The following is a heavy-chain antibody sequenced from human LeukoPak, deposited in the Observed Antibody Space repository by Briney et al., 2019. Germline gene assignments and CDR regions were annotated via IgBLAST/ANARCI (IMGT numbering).Heavy chain of an antibody. CDR2: LSGSDNTT. D-gene: IGHD3-10*01. V-gene: IGHV3-23*01. J-gene: IGHJ4*02. CDR1: GFTFSTYA. Sequence: GGSLRLSCAASGFTFSTYAMSWVRQAPGKGLEWVSTLSGSDNTTYYADSVKGRFTISRDNSENTLYLQMDSLRGEDTAVYYCAKATVVRGPSTFGSWGQGTLVTVSS. CDR3: AKATVVRGPSTFGS.